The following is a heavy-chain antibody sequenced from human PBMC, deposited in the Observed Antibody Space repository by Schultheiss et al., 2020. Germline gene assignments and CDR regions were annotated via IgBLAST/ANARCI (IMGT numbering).Heavy chain of an antibody. CDR3: TTDLSRYYYDSSGYYLGVDY. D-gene: IGHD3-22*01. Sequence: GGSLRLSCAASGFTFSSYGMQWVRQAPGKGLEWVAVISNDGGSEDYAASVKGRFTISRDNSKNTLYLQMNSLKTEDTAVYYCTTDLSRYYYDSSGYYLGVDYWGQGTLVTVSS. J-gene: IGHJ4*02. V-gene: IGHV3-30*03. CDR2: ISNDGGSE. CDR1: GFTFSSYG.